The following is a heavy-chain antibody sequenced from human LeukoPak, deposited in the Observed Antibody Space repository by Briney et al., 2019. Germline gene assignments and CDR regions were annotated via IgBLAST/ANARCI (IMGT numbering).Heavy chain of an antibody. CDR1: GGSISSYY. CDR3: ARDYGTDYYYMDV. J-gene: IGHJ6*03. D-gene: IGHD3-10*01. Sequence: SETLSLTCTVSGGSISSYYWSWIRQPPGRGLEWIGYIYYSGSTNYNPSLKSRVTISVDTSKNQFSLKLSSVTAADTAVYYCARDYGTDYYYMDVWGKGTTVTISS. CDR2: IYYSGST. V-gene: IGHV4-59*01.